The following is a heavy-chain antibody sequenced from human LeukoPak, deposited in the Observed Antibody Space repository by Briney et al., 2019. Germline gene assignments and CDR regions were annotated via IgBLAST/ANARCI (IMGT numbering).Heavy chain of an antibody. Sequence: GGSLRLSCAASGFTFSSYGMHWVRQAPGKGLEWVAVIWYDGSNKYYADSVKGRFTISRDNSKNTLYLQMNSLRAEDTAVYYCAKAPRANSSGWYSYFDYWGQGTLVTVSS. V-gene: IGHV3-30*02. CDR2: IWYDGSNK. CDR1: GFTFSSYG. CDR3: AKAPRANSSGWYSYFDY. J-gene: IGHJ4*02. D-gene: IGHD6-19*01.